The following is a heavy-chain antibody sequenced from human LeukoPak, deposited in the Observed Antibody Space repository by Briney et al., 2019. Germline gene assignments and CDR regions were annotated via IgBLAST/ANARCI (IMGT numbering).Heavy chain of an antibody. V-gene: IGHV3-21*01. CDR3: ARGSGSGSYFNL. D-gene: IGHD3-10*01. CDR1: GFSISNYG. J-gene: IGHJ5*02. Sequence: GGSLRLSCAASGFSISNYGMNWVRQAPGKGLEWVSSISSSSSYIYYADSVKGRFTISKDNAKNSLYLQMNSLRAEDTAVYYCARGSGSGSYFNLWGQGTLVTVSS. CDR2: ISSSSSYI.